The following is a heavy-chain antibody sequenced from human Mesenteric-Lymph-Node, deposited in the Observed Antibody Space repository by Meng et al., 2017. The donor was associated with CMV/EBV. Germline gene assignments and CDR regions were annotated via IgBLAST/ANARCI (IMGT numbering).Heavy chain of an antibody. CDR3: ARGWFGESFDY. CDR2: IYYSGST. J-gene: IGHJ4*02. CDR1: GGSINNFY. Sequence: SETLSLTCTVPGGSINNFYWSWIRQPPGKGLEWIGYIYYSGSTTYNPSLKSRVTMLVDTSKNQFSLKLSSVTAADTAVYYCARGWFGESFDYWGQGTLVTVSS. D-gene: IGHD3-10*01. V-gene: IGHV4-59*01.